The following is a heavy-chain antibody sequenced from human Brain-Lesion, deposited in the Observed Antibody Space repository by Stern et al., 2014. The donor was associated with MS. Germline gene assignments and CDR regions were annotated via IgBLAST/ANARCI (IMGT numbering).Heavy chain of an antibody. J-gene: IGHJ4*02. CDR1: GYTFTGYY. V-gene: IGHV1-2*04. Sequence: QMQLVQSGAEVKKPGASVKVSCKASGYTFTGYYMHWVRQAPGQGLEWMGWINHKSGGTNYAQKVQGWVTMTRDTSINTAYMELSRLRSDDTAVYYCATYYYDSTGYNDFWGQGTLVTVSS. CDR2: INHKSGGT. CDR3: ATYYYDSTGYNDF. D-gene: IGHD3-22*01.